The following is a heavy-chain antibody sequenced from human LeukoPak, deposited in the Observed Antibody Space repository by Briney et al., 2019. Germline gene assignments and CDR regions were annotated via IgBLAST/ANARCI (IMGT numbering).Heavy chain of an antibody. J-gene: IGHJ4*02. V-gene: IGHV3-30*02. CDR2: IQYDGSNK. D-gene: IGHD6-19*01. Sequence: RGGSLRLSCAASGFTFSSYGMHWVRQAPGKGLEWVAFIQYDGSNKYYADSVKDRFTIYRDNSKNTLYLQMNSLRAEDTAVYYCAKTPVPYSSGWYALDYWGQGTLVTVSS. CDR3: AKTPVPYSSGWYALDY. CDR1: GFTFSSYG.